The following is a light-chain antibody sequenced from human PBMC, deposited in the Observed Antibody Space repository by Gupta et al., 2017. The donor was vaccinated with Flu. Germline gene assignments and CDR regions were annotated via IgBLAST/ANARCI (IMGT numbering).Light chain of an antibody. V-gene: IGKV2-28*01. Sequence: DIVMTQSPLSLPVTPGEPASISCRSSQSLLHSNGYNYLDWYLQKPGQSPQLLIHLGSSRASGVPDRFSGSGSGTDFTLKISRVEAEDVGVYYCMQAAQTPRTFGQGTXVEIK. CDR3: MQAAQTPRT. J-gene: IGKJ1*01. CDR1: QSLLHSNGYNY. CDR2: LGS.